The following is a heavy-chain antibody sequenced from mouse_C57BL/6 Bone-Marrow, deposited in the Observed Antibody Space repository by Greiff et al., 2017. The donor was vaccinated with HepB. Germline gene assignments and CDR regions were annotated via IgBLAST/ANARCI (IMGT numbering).Heavy chain of an antibody. CDR2: ISYDGSN. Sequence: EVQLQESGPGLVKPSQSLSLTCSVTGYSITSGYYWNWIRQFPGNKLEWMGYISYDGSNNYNPSLKNRISITRDTSKNQFFLKLNSVTTEDTATYYCARGVYSFAYWGQETLVTVSA. J-gene: IGHJ3*01. CDR3: ARGVYSFAY. V-gene: IGHV3-6*01. D-gene: IGHD1-1*01. CDR1: GYSITSGYY.